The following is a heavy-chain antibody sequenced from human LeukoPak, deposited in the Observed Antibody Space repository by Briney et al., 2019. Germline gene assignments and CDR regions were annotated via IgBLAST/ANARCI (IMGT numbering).Heavy chain of an antibody. D-gene: IGHD2-15*01. V-gene: IGHV4-39*07. CDR3: ARYYCSAGICYYLDY. CDR1: GGSIRSSYYY. J-gene: IGHJ4*02. Sequence: SETLSLTCTVSGGSIRSSYYYWGWIRQPPGKGLEWIGSIYDSGSTYYNPSLRSRVTISLDTSKSQFSLKLTSVTAADTAIYFCARYYCSAGICYYLDYWGQGTLVTVSS. CDR2: IYDSGST.